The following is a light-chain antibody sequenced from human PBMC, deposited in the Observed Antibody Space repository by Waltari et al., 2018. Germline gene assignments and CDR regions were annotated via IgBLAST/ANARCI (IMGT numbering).Light chain of an antibody. CDR2: KAS. CDR1: QNIGPW. J-gene: IGKJ1*01. Sequence: DIQMTQSPSTLSASVGDRVTITCRASQNIGPWLAWYQQKSGRAPQILIYKASDLEIGVPSRFSGSGSGTEFTHTISSLQPDDFATYYCLQYKTLWTFGQGTKVDIK. CDR3: LQYKTLWT. V-gene: IGKV1-5*03.